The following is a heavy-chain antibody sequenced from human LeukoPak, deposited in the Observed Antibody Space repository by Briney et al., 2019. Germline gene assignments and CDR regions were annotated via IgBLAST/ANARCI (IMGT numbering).Heavy chain of an antibody. D-gene: IGHD3-10*01. V-gene: IGHV1-2*02. Sequence: ASVKVSCKASGYTFTTYYMHWVRQAPGQGLEWMGWINPNSGGTNYAQKFQGRVTMTRDTSISTAYMELSRLRSDDTAVYYCARHYGSGRAFDYWGQGTLVTVSS. CDR3: ARHYGSGRAFDY. J-gene: IGHJ4*02. CDR2: INPNSGGT. CDR1: GYTFTTYY.